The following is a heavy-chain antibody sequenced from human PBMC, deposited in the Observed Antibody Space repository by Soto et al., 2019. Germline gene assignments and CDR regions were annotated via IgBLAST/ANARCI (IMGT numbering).Heavy chain of an antibody. CDR2: ISGSGGGT. Sequence: GGSLRLSCAASGFPFSSYAMSWVRQAPGKGLEWVSAISGSGGGTYYADSVKGRFTISRDNSKNTLYLQMNSLRAEDTAVYYCASARYFDWLLSLDYWGQGTLVTVSS. D-gene: IGHD3-9*01. V-gene: IGHV3-23*01. J-gene: IGHJ4*02. CDR1: GFPFSSYA. CDR3: ASARYFDWLLSLDY.